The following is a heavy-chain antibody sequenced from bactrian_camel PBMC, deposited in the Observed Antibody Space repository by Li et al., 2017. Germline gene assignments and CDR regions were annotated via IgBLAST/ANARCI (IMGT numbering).Heavy chain of an antibody. V-gene: IGHV3S1*01. CDR3: ATDQAPGYGGRCLTLSRDEFYY. D-gene: IGHD6*01. J-gene: IGHJ4*01. CDR1: GYIYSSNC. CDR2: IYSGGSGT. Sequence: HVQLVESGGGSVQAGGSLKLSCVVPGYIYSSNCMGWFRQAPGKEREGVARIYSGGSGTYYVDSVKGRFTITQDNTDNTVYLQMDSLKPEDSAMYYCATDQAPGYGGRCLTLSRDEFYYWGRGTQVTVS.